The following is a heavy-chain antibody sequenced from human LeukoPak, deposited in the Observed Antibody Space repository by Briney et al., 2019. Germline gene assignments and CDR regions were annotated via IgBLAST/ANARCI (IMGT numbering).Heavy chain of an antibody. CDR1: GYSFTSYW. V-gene: IGHV5-51*01. J-gene: IGHJ6*03. D-gene: IGHD3-10*01. CDR2: IYPGDSDT. CDR3: ARHVMVRGATISYYMDV. Sequence: GESLKISCKGSGYSFTSYWIGWVRQMPGKGLEWMGIIYPGDSDTRYSPSFQGQVTISADKSISTAYLQWSSLKASDTAMYYCARHVMVRGATISYYMDVWGKGTTVTVSS.